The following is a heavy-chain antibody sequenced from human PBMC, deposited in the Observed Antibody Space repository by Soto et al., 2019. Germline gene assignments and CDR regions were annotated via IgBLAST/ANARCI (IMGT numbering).Heavy chain of an antibody. J-gene: IGHJ5*02. CDR3: ARGGKGYGSGSHVTNRQNWFDP. V-gene: IGHV4-39*01. CDR1: GGSISSSSYY. D-gene: IGHD3-10*01. Sequence: SETLSLTCTVSGGSISSSSYYWGWIRQPPGEGLEWTASTHYSGDTYYNPSLNSRIIISVGTSKNQISLKLSSVTAADAAVYYCARGGKGYGSGSHVTNRQNWFDPWGQGTLVTVSS. CDR2: THYSGDT.